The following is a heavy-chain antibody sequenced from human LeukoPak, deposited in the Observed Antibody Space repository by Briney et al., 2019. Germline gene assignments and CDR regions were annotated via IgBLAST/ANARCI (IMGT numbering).Heavy chain of an antibody. CDR1: GGSISSYY. J-gene: IGHJ5*02. CDR2: ISYSGST. CDR3: AREGTAGTNLNWFDP. Sequence: SETLSLTCTVSGGSISSYYWSWLRQPPGKGLEWSGYISYSGSTNFNPSLKSRVTISVDTSKNQFSLNLSFVTPADTAVYYCAREGTAGTNLNWFDPWGQGTLVTVSS. V-gene: IGHV4-59*01. D-gene: IGHD1-1*01.